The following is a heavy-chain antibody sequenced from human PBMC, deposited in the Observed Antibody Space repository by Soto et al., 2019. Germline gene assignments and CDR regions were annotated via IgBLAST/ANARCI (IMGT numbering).Heavy chain of an antibody. CDR1: GGTFSTYG. V-gene: IGHV1-69*01. D-gene: IGHD1-26*01. Sequence: QVQLVQSGAEVKKPGSSVKVSCKTSGGTFSTYGITWVRQAPGQGLEWMGGIIPILGTSNYAQKFQGRVTISADASKTIAYMELSSLRSEDTAVYYCASARFLVGTRGWFDPWGQGTLVTVSS. J-gene: IGHJ5*02. CDR2: IIPILGTS. CDR3: ASARFLVGTRGWFDP.